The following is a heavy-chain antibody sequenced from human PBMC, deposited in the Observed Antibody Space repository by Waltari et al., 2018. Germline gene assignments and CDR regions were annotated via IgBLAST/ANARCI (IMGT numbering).Heavy chain of an antibody. CDR3: AREGDGYKRGGFDY. D-gene: IGHD3-10*01. Sequence: QVQLVQSGAEVKKPGSSVKVSCKASGGTFSSYTISWVRPAPGQGLEWMGRIIPILGIANYAQKFQGRVTITADKSTSTAYMELSSLRSEDTAVYYCAREGDGYKRGGFDYWGQGTLVTVSS. J-gene: IGHJ4*02. CDR1: GGTFSSYT. V-gene: IGHV1-69*08. CDR2: IIPILGIA.